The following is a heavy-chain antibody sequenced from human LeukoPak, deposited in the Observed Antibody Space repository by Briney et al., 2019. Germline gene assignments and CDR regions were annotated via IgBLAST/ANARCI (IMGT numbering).Heavy chain of an antibody. D-gene: IGHD6-13*01. CDR3: ARDVVAVAGTWDY. V-gene: IGHV4-38-2*02. Sequence: PSETLSLTCTVSGYSISSGCYWGWIRQPPGKGLEWIESIYHSGSTYYNPSLKSRVTMSVDTSKNQFSLKLSSVTAADTAVYYCARDVVAVAGTWDYWGQETLVTVSS. CDR1: GYSISSGCY. J-gene: IGHJ4*02. CDR2: IYHSGST.